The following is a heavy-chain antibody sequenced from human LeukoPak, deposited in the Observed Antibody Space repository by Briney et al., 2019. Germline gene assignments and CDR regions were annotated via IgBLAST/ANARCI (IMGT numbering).Heavy chain of an antibody. CDR2: ISGSGGST. J-gene: IGHJ4*02. D-gene: IGHD3-22*01. Sequence: GGSLRLSCAASGFTFSSYAMSWVRQAPGKGLEWVSAISGSGGSTYYADSVKGRFTISRDNSKNTLYLQMNSLRAEDTAVYYCANGGTYYDSSGYYSHFDYWGQGTLVTVSS. CDR1: GFTFSSYA. V-gene: IGHV3-23*01. CDR3: ANGGTYYDSSGYYSHFDY.